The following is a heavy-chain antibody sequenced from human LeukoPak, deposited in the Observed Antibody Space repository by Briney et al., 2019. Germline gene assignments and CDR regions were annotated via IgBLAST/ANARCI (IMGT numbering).Heavy chain of an antibody. Sequence: GASVKVCCKASGYTFNGYYMHWVRQPPGPGLELMGWINSNSSARNYAQKFQGRVTMSRDTSINTAYMELSRLTSDDTAVYYCAGGRGGATAGLDHWGQGAPVTVSS. CDR2: INSNSSAR. CDR3: AGGRGGATAGLDH. J-gene: IGHJ4*02. CDR1: GYTFNGYY. V-gene: IGHV1-2*02. D-gene: IGHD1-26*01.